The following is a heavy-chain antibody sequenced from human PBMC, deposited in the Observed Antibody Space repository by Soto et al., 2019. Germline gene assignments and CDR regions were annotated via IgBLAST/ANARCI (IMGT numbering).Heavy chain of an antibody. CDR1: GFTFSSYG. J-gene: IGHJ4*02. V-gene: IGHV3-30*18. Sequence: QVQLVESGGGVVQPGRSLRLSCAASGFTFSSYGMHWVRQAPGKGLEWVAVISYDGSNKYYADSVKGRFTISRDNSKNTLHLQMNSLRAEDTAVYYCAKDWRVVPAAMIGDYWGQGTLVTVSS. D-gene: IGHD2-2*01. CDR2: ISYDGSNK. CDR3: AKDWRVVPAAMIGDY.